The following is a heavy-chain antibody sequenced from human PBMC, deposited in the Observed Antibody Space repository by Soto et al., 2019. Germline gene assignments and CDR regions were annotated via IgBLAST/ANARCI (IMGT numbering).Heavy chain of an antibody. CDR3: ARDTYYYDSSGPLIHGMDV. CDR1: GGSISSGGYY. J-gene: IGHJ6*02. D-gene: IGHD3-22*01. CDR2: IYYSGST. V-gene: IGHV4-31*03. Sequence: QVQLQESGPGLVKPSQTLSLTCTVSGGSISSGGYYWSWIRQHPGKGLEWIGYIYYSGSTYYNPSLKRRGTTSVDTSKNQFSLKLSSVTAADTAVYYCARDTYYYDSSGPLIHGMDVWGQGTTVTVSS.